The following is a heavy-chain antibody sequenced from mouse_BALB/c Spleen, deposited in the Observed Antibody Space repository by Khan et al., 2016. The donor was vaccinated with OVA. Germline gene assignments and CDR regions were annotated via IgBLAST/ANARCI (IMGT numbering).Heavy chain of an antibody. CDR1: GFTFSSFG. Sequence: EVELVESGGGLVQPGGSRKLSCAASGFTFSSFGMHWVRQAPEKGLEWVAYISSGSSTIYYADTVKGRFTISRDHPKNTLFLQMTSLRSEDTAMYYCARGMGPPFDYWGQGTTLTVSS. D-gene: IGHD4-1*01. CDR2: ISSGSSTI. V-gene: IGHV5-17*02. CDR3: ARGMGPPFDY. J-gene: IGHJ2*01.